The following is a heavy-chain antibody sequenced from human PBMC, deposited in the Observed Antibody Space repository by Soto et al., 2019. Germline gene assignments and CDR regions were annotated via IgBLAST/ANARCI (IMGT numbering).Heavy chain of an antibody. D-gene: IGHD4-17*01. CDR1: GFTFSSYS. Sequence: WGSLRLSCAASGFTFSSYSMNWVRQAPGKGLEWVSSISSSSSYIYYADSVKGRFTISRDNAKNSLYLQMNSLRAEDTAVYYCARATVTTPYWYFDLWGRGTLVTVSS. CDR3: ARATVTTPYWYFDL. J-gene: IGHJ2*01. CDR2: ISSSSSYI. V-gene: IGHV3-21*01.